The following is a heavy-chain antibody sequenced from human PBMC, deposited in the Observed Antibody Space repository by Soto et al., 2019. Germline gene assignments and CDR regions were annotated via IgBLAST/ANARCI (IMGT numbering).Heavy chain of an antibody. CDR3: ARDLAYNWNDGGDIYCYYGRDV. CDR2: IWYDGSNK. J-gene: IGHJ6*02. Sequence: GGSLRLSCAASGFTFSSYGMHWVRQAPGKGLEWVAVIWYDGSNKYYADSVKGRFTISRDNSKNTLYLQMNSLRAEDTAVYYCARDLAYNWNDGGDIYCYYGRDVWRQGTTVTVYS. D-gene: IGHD1-20*01. V-gene: IGHV3-33*01. CDR1: GFTFSSYG.